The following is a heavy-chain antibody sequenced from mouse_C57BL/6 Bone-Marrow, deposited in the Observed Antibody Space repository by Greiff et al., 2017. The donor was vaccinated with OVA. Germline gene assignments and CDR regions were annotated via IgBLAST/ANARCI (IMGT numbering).Heavy chain of an antibody. Sequence: VKLMESGPGLVAPSQSLSITCTVSGFSLTSYAISWVRQPPGKGLEWLGVIWTGGGTNYNSALKSRLSISKDNSKSQVFLKMNSLQTDDTARYYCARPYYYGSSYAMDYWGQGTSVTVSS. CDR2: IWTGGGT. J-gene: IGHJ4*01. CDR1: GFSLTSYA. V-gene: IGHV2-9-1*01. D-gene: IGHD1-1*01. CDR3: ARPYYYGSSYAMDY.